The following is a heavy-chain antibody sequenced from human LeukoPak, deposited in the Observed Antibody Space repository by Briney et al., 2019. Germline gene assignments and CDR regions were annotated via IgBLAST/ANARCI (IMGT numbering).Heavy chain of an antibody. V-gene: IGHV3-23*01. CDR2: ISGSNGRT. CDR1: GFTFSSYA. CDR3: AKGAGYYDILNGLLGYFHH. J-gene: IGHJ1*01. Sequence: PGGSLRLSCAASGFTFSSYAMSWVRQAQGKGLEWVSVISGSNGRTYYADSVKGRFTISRDNSKNTLYLQMNSLRAEDMAVYYCAKGAGYYDILNGLLGYFHHWGQGTLVAVSS. D-gene: IGHD3-9*01.